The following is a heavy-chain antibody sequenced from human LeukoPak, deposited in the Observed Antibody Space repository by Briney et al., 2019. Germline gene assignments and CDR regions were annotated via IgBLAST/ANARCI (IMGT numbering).Heavy chain of an antibody. J-gene: IGHJ4*02. CDR2: ISGSGDNT. D-gene: IGHD3-22*01. V-gene: IGHV3-23*01. Sequence: GGSLRLSCAASGFTFSSYAMSGVRQAPGKGLEWVSGISGSGDNTYYADSVKGRFTISRDNSKNTLYVQVNSLGTEDTAAYYCAKGSYYDSSGSFYFDYWGQGTLVTVSS. CDR1: GFTFSSYA. CDR3: AKGSYYDSSGSFYFDY.